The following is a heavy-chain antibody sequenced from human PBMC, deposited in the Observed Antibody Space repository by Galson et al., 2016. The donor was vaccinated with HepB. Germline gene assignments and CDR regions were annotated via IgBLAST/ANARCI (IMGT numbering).Heavy chain of an antibody. CDR2: ISSSGGTI. Sequence: SLRLSCAASGFSFSTYEMNWVRQAPGKGLESVSYISSSGGTIYYADSVKGRFTISRDNAKNSLYLQMNSLRAEDTAVYYCAREDIVAAGTGFDYWGQGTLVTVSS. D-gene: IGHD6-13*01. CDR3: AREDIVAAGTGFDY. J-gene: IGHJ4*02. CDR1: GFSFSTYE. V-gene: IGHV3-48*03.